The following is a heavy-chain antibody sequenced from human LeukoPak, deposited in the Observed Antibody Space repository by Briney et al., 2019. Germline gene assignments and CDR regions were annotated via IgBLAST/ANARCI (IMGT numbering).Heavy chain of an antibody. D-gene: IGHD2-21*02. J-gene: IGHJ4*02. CDR1: GYTLTSYA. CDR2: INAGNGNT. V-gene: IGHV1-3*01. CDR3: ARGVVVTANYFDY. Sequence: ASVKVSCKASGYTLTSYAMHWVRQAPGQRLEWMGWINAGNGNTKYSQKFQGRVTITRDTSASTAYMELSSLRSEDTAVYYCARGVVVTANYFDYWGQGTLVTVSS.